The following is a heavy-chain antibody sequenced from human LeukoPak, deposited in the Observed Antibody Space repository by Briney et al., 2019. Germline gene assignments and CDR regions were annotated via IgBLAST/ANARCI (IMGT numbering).Heavy chain of an antibody. CDR1: GGTFSSYA. CDR3: ARDFVTGTGG. J-gene: IGHJ4*02. D-gene: IGHD1-14*01. CDR2: IIPILGIA. Sequence: GSSVKVSCKASGGTFSSYAISWVRQAPGQGLEWMGRIIPILGIANYAQKFQGRATITADKSTSTAYMELSSLRSEDTAVYYCARDFVTGTGGWGQGTLVTVSS. V-gene: IGHV1-69*04.